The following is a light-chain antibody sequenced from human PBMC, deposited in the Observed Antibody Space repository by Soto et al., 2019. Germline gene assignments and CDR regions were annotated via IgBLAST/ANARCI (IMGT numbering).Light chain of an antibody. Sequence: DIPMTQSPSSLSASVGDRVTIACRASQSFNLYLNWYQQKPGKAPKLLIYGATSLQTGVPSRFSADGSGTDFNLTISSLQPEDFATYYCQQSSSGPPFTFGPGTKVDIK. CDR3: QQSSSGPPFT. CDR2: GAT. CDR1: QSFNLY. J-gene: IGKJ3*01. V-gene: IGKV1-39*01.